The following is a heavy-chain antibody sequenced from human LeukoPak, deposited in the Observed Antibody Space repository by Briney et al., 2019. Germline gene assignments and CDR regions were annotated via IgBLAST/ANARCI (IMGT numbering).Heavy chain of an antibody. V-gene: IGHV4-59*08. J-gene: IGHJ3*02. CDR1: GGSINTYF. CDR3: ARTVEMATIISYAFDI. Sequence: PPETLSLTCSVSGGSINTYFWSWIRQHPGKGLEWIGSIYYSGSTNFNPSLKSRVTISVDTSKNQFSLRLSSLTAADTAVYYCARTVEMATIISYAFDIWGQGTMFTVSS. D-gene: IGHD5-24*01. CDR2: IYYSGST.